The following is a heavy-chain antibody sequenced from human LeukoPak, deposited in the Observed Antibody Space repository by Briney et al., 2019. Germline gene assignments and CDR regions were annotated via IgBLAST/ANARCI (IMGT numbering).Heavy chain of an antibody. D-gene: IGHD1-26*01. V-gene: IGHV3-48*02. CDR2: ISSRSSTI. CDR1: GFTFSTYI. CDR3: AKEGWAAFDI. J-gene: IGHJ3*02. Sequence: GGSLRLSCAASGFTFSTYIMNWVRQAPGKGLEWVSYISSRSSTIYYADFVEGRFTISRDNAKNSLYLQMNSLRDEDTAVYYCAKEGWAAFDIWGQGTMVSVSS.